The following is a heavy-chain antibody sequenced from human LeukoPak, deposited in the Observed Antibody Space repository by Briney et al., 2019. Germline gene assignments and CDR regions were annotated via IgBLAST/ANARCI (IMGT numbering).Heavy chain of an antibody. D-gene: IGHD2-15*01. Sequence: SETLSLTCTVSGGSISSGGYYWSWIRQHPGKGLEWIGYIYYSGSTYYNPSLKSRVTISVDTSKNQFSLKLSSVTAADTAVYYCARHAEGCSGGSCYSGLFGMDVWGQGTTVTVSS. CDR3: ARHAEGCSGGSCYSGLFGMDV. CDR1: GGSISSGGYY. J-gene: IGHJ6*02. V-gene: IGHV4-31*03. CDR2: IYYSGST.